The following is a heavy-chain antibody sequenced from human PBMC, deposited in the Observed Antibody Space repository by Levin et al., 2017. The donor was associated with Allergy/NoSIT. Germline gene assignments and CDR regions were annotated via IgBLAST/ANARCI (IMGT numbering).Heavy chain of an antibody. D-gene: IGHD1-26*01. CDR3: AREGGSYYPYYFDY. J-gene: IGHJ4*02. CDR1: GYSISCGYY. CDR2: IYHSGST. Sequence: PSETLSLTCAVSGYSISCGYYWGWIRQPPGKGLEWIGSIYHSGSTYYNPSLKSRVTISVDTSKNQFSLKLSSVTAADTAVYYCAREGGSYYPYYFDYWGQGTLVTVSS. V-gene: IGHV4-38-2*02.